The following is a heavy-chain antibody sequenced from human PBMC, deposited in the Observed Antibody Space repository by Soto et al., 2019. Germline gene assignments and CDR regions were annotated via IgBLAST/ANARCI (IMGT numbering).Heavy chain of an antibody. Sequence: ASVKVSCKASGGTFSSYTISWVRQAPGQGLEWMGRIIPILGIANYAQKFQGRVTITADESTSTAYMELSSLRSEDTAVYYCASSGYSSGWPIDYWGQGTLVTVSS. CDR2: IIPILGIA. J-gene: IGHJ4*02. CDR1: GGTFSSYT. V-gene: IGHV1-69*02. CDR3: ASSGYSSGWPIDY. D-gene: IGHD6-19*01.